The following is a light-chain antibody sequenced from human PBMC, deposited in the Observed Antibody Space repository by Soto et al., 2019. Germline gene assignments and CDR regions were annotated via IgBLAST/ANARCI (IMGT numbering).Light chain of an antibody. CDR2: DAS. J-gene: IGKJ4*01. V-gene: IGKV3-11*01. CDR3: QQFSSYPLT. CDR1: QRINTY. Sequence: EIVLTQSPVTLSLSPGERATLSCRASQRINTYLAWFRQKPGQAPRLLIYDASNRASGVPARISGSGSGTDFTLSISRLEPEDFSVYYCQQFSSYPLTFGGGTKVDIK.